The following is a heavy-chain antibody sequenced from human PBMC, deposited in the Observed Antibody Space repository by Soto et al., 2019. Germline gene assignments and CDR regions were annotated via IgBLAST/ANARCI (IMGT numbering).Heavy chain of an antibody. CDR2: IKQDGSEK. CDR1: GFTFSSYW. V-gene: IGHV3-7*03. J-gene: IGHJ5*02. CDR3: ARGGYYDIFTGSNYNWFDP. Sequence: PGGSLRLSXAASGFTFSSYWMSWVRQAPGKGLEWVANIKQDGSEKYYVDSVKGRFTISRDNAKNSLYLQMNSLRAEDTAVYYCARGGYYDIFTGSNYNWFDPWGQGTLVTVSP. D-gene: IGHD3-9*01.